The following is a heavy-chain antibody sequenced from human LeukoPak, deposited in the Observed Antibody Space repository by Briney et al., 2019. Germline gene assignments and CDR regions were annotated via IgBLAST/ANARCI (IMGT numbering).Heavy chain of an antibody. D-gene: IGHD2-2*01. CDR1: GYTITGKY. Sequence: ASVKVSCKASGYTITGKYMHWVRQAPGQGLEWMGWINADGGGTRYPQKFQGRVTITRDTSITTAYMELYSLTSDDTAVYFCAPDSVVVRNSMNAFDIWGQGTMVTVSS. V-gene: IGHV1-2*02. J-gene: IGHJ3*02. CDR2: INADGGGT. CDR3: APDSVVVRNSMNAFDI.